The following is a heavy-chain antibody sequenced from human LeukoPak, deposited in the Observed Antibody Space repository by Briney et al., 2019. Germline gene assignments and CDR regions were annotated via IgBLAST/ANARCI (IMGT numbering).Heavy chain of an antibody. CDR3: AKDVVPSVI. J-gene: IGHJ4*02. CDR1: GFTFSSNW. V-gene: IGHV3-74*01. Sequence: GGSLRLSCAASGFTFSSNWIHWVRQVPGKGLVWVSRISPDGTSTTYADSVKGRFTISRDNAKNTLYLQMNSLRAEDTAVYHCAKDVVPSVIWGQGTRVTVSS. CDR2: ISPDGTST. D-gene: IGHD2-2*01.